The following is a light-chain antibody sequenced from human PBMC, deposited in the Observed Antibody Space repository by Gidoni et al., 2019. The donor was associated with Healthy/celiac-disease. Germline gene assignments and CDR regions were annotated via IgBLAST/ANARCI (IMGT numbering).Light chain of an antibody. J-gene: IGKJ5*01. CDR3: QQFNSPIT. CDR1: QGISSA. Sequence: AIQLTQSPSSLSASVGDRVTITCRARQGISSALAWYQQKPGKAPKLLIYDASSLESGVPSRFSGSGSGTDFTLTISSLQPEDFATYYCQQFNSPITFGQGTRLEIK. CDR2: DAS. V-gene: IGKV1-13*02.